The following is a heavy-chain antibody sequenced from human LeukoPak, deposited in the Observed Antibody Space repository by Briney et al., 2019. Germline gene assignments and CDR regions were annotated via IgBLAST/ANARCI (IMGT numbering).Heavy chain of an antibody. D-gene: IGHD3-10*01. CDR3: ARGRGLRVRGVIITFDY. Sequence: SETLSLTCAVYGGSFSGYYWSWIRQPPGKGREWIGEINHSGSTNYNPSLKIRVTISVDTFKNQFFPKLTSVTAADTAVYYCARGRGLRVRGVIITFDYWGQGTLVTVSS. CDR1: GGSFSGYY. J-gene: IGHJ4*02. CDR2: INHSGST. V-gene: IGHV4-34*01.